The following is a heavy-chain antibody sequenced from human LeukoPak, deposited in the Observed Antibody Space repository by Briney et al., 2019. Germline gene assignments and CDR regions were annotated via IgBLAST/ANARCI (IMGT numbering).Heavy chain of an antibody. V-gene: IGHV3-9*01. D-gene: IGHD3-22*01. CDR3: ARGTGHYDPLDY. J-gene: IGHJ4*02. CDR1: GFTFDDYA. Sequence: GGSLRLSCAASGFTFDDYAMHWVRQAPGKGLEWVSGISWNSGSIGYADSVKGRFTISRDSAKNSLYLQMNSLRAEDTAVYYCARGTGHYDPLDYWGQGTLVTVSS. CDR2: ISWNSGSI.